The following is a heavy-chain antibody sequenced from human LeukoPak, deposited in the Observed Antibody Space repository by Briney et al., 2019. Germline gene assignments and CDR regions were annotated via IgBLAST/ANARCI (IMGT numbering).Heavy chain of an antibody. CDR2: IYYSGST. CDR1: GGSISSGDYY. J-gene: IGHJ2*01. CDR3: ARDSGHDSSGYRYFDL. Sequence: SETLSLTCTVSGGSISSGDYYWSWIRQPPGKGLEWIGYIYYSGSTYYNPSLKSRVTISVDTSKNQFSLKPSSVTAADTAVYYCARDSGHDSSGYRYFDLWGRGTLVTVSS. D-gene: IGHD3-22*01. V-gene: IGHV4-30-4*01.